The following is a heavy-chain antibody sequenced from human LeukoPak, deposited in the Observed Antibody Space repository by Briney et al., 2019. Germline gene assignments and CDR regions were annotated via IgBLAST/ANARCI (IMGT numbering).Heavy chain of an antibody. CDR3: ARVCSGYSQYYYYYYMDV. Sequence: PSETLSLTCTVSGGSISSSSYYWGWIHQPPGKGLEWIGSIYYSGSTYYNPSLKSRVTISVDTSKNQFSLKLSSVTAADTAVYYCARVCSGYSQYYYYYYMDVWGKGTTVTVSS. CDR2: IYYSGST. V-gene: IGHV4-39*07. D-gene: IGHD3-3*01. J-gene: IGHJ6*03. CDR1: GGSISSSSYY.